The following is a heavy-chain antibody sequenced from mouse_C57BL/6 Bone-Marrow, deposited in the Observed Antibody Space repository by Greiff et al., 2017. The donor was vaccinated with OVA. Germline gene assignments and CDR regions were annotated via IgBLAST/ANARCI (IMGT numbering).Heavy chain of an antibody. J-gene: IGHJ2*01. V-gene: IGHV1-82*01. D-gene: IGHD2-2*01. CDR3: ARSGGPRATMVTVDY. CDR1: GYAFSSSW. Sequence: QVQLQQSGPELVKPGASVKISCKASGYAFSSSWMNWVKQRPGQGLEWIGRIYPGDGDTNYNGKFKGKATLTADKSSSTAYMQLSSLTSEDSAVYVCARSGGPRATMVTVDYWGQGTTLTVSS. CDR2: IYPGDGDT.